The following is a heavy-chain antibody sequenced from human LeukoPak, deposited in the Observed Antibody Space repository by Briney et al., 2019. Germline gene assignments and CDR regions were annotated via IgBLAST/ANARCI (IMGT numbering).Heavy chain of an antibody. D-gene: IGHD4-11*01. Sequence: PGGSLRLSCAASGFTFSSYAMSWVRQAPGKGLEWVSAISGSGGSTYYADSVKGRFTISRDKSKNSLYLQMNSLRAEDTAVYYCARVEETLTTAAIIRKYYYYYYYMDVWGKGTTVTVSS. V-gene: IGHV3-23*01. CDR3: ARVEETLTTAAIIRKYYYYYYYMDV. J-gene: IGHJ6*03. CDR1: GFTFSSYA. CDR2: ISGSGGST.